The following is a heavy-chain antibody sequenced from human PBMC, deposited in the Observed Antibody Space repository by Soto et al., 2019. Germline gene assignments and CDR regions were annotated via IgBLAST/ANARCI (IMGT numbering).Heavy chain of an antibody. V-gene: IGHV3-23*01. CDR3: ANVNTALDY. CDR1: GFTFSSYG. CDR2: ISGSDGGT. D-gene: IGHD5-18*01. J-gene: IGHJ4*02. Sequence: EVQLLESGGGLVQPGGSLRLSCAASGFTFSSYGMTWVRQAPGMGLEWVSTISGSDGGTYFADSVKGRFTICRDNSRNTLYLQMNSIGAEDTAVYYCANVNTALDYWGPGTLVTVSS.